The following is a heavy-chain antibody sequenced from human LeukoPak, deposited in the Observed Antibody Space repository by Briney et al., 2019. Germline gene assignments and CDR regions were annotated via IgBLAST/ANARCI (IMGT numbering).Heavy chain of an antibody. D-gene: IGHD1-26*01. V-gene: IGHV3-64D*06. CDR3: TRSPSLGGNYWGFDY. Sequence: GGSLRLSCSASGFPFSSYAMHWARQAPGKGLKYVSSISNNGGSTYYADSVKGRFTISRDNSKNTLLLQMSSLRSEDTAVYYCTRSPSLGGNYWGFDYWGEGTVDPVSS. J-gene: IGHJ4*02. CDR2: ISNNGGST. CDR1: GFPFSSYA.